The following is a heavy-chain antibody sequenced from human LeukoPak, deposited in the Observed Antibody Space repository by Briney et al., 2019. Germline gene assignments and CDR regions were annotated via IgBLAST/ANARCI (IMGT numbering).Heavy chain of an antibody. CDR2: IWYDGFNK. CDR1: GFTFSSYV. J-gene: IGHJ4*02. V-gene: IGHV3-33*06. Sequence: GRSLRLSCAASGFTFSSYVMHWVRQAPGKGLEWVAVIWYDGFNKYYADSVKGRFTISRDNSKNTLYLQMNSLRVEDTAVYYCAKGASVWFYFFDYWGQGTLVTVSS. CDR3: AKGASVWFYFFDY. D-gene: IGHD6-19*01.